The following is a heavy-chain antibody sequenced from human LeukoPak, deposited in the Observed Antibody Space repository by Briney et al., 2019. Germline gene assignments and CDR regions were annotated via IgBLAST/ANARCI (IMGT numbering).Heavy chain of an antibody. Sequence: PGGSLRLSCAASGFTFSSYGMHWVRQAPGKGLEWVAFIRYDGSNKYYADSVKGRFTISRDNSKNTLYLQMNSLRAEDTAVYYCAKDGGIAVAGPDYWGQGTLVTVSS. CDR1: GFTFSSYG. D-gene: IGHD6-19*01. CDR3: AKDGGIAVAGPDY. J-gene: IGHJ4*02. V-gene: IGHV3-30*02. CDR2: IRYDGSNK.